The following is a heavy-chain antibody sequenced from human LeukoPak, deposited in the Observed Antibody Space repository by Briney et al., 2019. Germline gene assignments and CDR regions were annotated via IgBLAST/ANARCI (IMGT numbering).Heavy chain of an antibody. J-gene: IGHJ4*02. CDR1: GYIFISYY. CDR2: INPSGGST. V-gene: IGHV1-46*01. Sequence: ASVKVSCKASGYIFISYYTHWVRQAPGQGLEWMGVINPSGGSTIYAQKFQGRVTMTRDTSTSTVYMELSSLRSEDTAVYYCARDRSIAARGVDYWGQGTLVTVSS. D-gene: IGHD6-6*01. CDR3: ARDRSIAARGVDY.